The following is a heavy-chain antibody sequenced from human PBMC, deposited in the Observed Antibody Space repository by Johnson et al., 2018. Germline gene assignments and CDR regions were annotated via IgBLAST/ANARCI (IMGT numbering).Heavy chain of an antibody. CDR3: AKGGYGLGYYGMDV. V-gene: IGHV3-9*01. Sequence: EEQLVETGGGLAQPGRTLTLSCAGSGYTFDDYGMHWVRQTPGKGLEWVSSLSWNSGSIGYAVSVKGRLTISRDKAKNALCLQMKSLRPEDTVLYYCAKGGYGLGYYGMDVWGQGTTVTVS. CDR1: GYTFDDYG. J-gene: IGHJ6*02. CDR2: LSWNSGSI. D-gene: IGHD1-1*01.